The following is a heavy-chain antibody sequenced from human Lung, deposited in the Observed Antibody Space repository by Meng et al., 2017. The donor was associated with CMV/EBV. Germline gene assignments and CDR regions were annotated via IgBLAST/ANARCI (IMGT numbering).Heavy chain of an antibody. CDR1: GGSISSGGYY. Sequence: TXSLXCTVSGGSISSGGYYWSWIRQHPGKGLEWIGYIYYSGSTYYNPSLKSRVTISVDTSKNQFSLKLSSVTAAYTAVYYCARGLKYYDYVWGTWGQGXLVTVSS. V-gene: IGHV4-31*03. D-gene: IGHD3-16*01. J-gene: IGHJ5*02. CDR3: ARGLKYYDYVWGT. CDR2: IYYSGST.